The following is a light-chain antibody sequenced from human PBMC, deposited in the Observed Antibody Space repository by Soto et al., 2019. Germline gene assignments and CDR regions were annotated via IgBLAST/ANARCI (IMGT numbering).Light chain of an antibody. J-gene: IGLJ2*01. V-gene: IGLV2-8*01. CDR2: EVS. CDR1: SSDVGGHNH. Sequence: QSALTQPPSASGSPGQSVTISCTGSSSDVGGHNHVSWYQQHPGKAPTLMIYEVSKRPSGVPDRFSGSKSVNTASLTVSGLQAEDEADYYCSSYAGSMNLIFGGGTQLTVL. CDR3: SSYAGSMNLI.